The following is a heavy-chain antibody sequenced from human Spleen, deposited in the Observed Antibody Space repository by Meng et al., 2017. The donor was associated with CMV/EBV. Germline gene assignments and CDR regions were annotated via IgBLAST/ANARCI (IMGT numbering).Heavy chain of an antibody. CDR2: ISSSGATT. J-gene: IGHJ4*02. CDR3: AKNYYGSGSYYFRY. D-gene: IGHD3-10*01. V-gene: IGHV3-23*01. CDR1: GFRCSSHA. Sequence: ACGFRCSSHAMSWDRQAPGKGLEWVSGISSSGATTDYADSVKGRFTISRDNSKNMLYLQMHSPRAEDTAIYFCAKNYYGSGSYYFRYWGQGTLVTVSS.